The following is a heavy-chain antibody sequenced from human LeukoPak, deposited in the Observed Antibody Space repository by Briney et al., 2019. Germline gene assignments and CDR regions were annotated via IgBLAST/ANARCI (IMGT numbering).Heavy chain of an antibody. D-gene: IGHD6-13*01. CDR1: GDSITYFY. Sequence: PSETLSLTCSVSGDSITYFYWSWIRQAAGKGLEWIGRISSSGSTDYNASLKSRVTMSVDTSKNQFSLKLSSVTAADTAVYYCARVVPKEDSSWYPQYYFDYWGQGTLVTVSS. CDR2: ISSSGST. CDR3: ARVVPKEDSSWYPQYYFDY. J-gene: IGHJ4*02. V-gene: IGHV4-4*07.